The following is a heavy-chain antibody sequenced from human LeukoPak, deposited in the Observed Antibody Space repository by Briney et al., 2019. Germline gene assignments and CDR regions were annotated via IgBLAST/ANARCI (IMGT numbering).Heavy chain of an antibody. CDR1: GFIFSSYG. CDR3: ARDNDFWSGYYWPFDY. CDR2: IWNDENNK. V-gene: IGHV3-33*01. Sequence: PGRSLRLSCAASGFIFSSYGMHWVRQAPGKGLGWVAVIWNDENNKYYADSVEGRFTISRDNSENTLYLQMNSLRAEDTAVYYCARDNDFWSGYYWPFDYWGQGTLVTVSS. D-gene: IGHD3-3*01. J-gene: IGHJ4*02.